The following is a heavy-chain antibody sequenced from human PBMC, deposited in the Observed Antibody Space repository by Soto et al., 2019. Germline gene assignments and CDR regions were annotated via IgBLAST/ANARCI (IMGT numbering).Heavy chain of an antibody. V-gene: IGHV3-74*01. CDR3: ARVLNGQWYFDY. CDR1: GFTFSSYW. Sequence: GGSLRLSCGASGFTFSSYWMHWVRQTPGKGLVWVARVNTDETRTSYADSVKGRFTVSRDNAKNTLYLQMNSLRAEDTAVYYCARVLNGQWYFDYWGQGTQVTVSS. J-gene: IGHJ4*02. CDR2: VNTDETRT. D-gene: IGHD6-19*01.